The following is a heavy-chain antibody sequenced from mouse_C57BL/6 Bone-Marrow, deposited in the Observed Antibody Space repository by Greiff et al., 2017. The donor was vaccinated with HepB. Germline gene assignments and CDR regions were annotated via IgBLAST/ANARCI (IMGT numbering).Heavy chain of an antibody. V-gene: IGHV1-18*01. CDR1: GYTFTDYN. J-gene: IGHJ1*03. CDR3: ARRDYRYFDV. CDR2: INPNHGGT. D-gene: IGHD1-1*02. Sequence: EVHLVESGPELVKPGASVKIPCKASGYTFTDYNMDWVKQSHGKSLEWIGDINPNHGGTIYNQKFKGKATLTVDKSSSTAYMELRSLTSEDTAVYYCARRDYRYFDVWGTGTTVTVSS.